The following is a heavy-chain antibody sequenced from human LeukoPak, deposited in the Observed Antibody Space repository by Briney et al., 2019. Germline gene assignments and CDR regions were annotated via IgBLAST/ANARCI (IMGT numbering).Heavy chain of an antibody. V-gene: IGHV1-2*06. J-gene: IGHJ4*02. Sequence: GASVKVSCKASGYNFIGYYMHWVRQAPGQGLEWMGRLIPNSGDTTYGQKFQGRVAVTRDTSISTVYMELSRLTFDDTAVYYCAREDSYGYIDHWGQGTRVTVSS. CDR2: LIPNSGDT. D-gene: IGHD5-18*01. CDR3: AREDSYGYIDH. CDR1: GYNFIGYY.